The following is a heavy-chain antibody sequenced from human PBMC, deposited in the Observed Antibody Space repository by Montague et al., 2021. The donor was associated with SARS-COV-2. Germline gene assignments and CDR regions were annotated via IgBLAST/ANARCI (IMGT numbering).Heavy chain of an antibody. CDR1: GFTFDDCA. V-gene: IGHV3-9*01. Sequence: SLRLSCAASGFTFDDCAMHWVRQAPGAGLEWVAGVDWSSGFFAYADSLRGRFTISRDNARNSLYLQMNSLKVEDTALYYCAKAPWGSDWYYFDYWGQGTLVTVSS. CDR3: AKAPWGSDWYYFDY. CDR2: VDWSSGFF. J-gene: IGHJ4*02. D-gene: IGHD3-9*01.